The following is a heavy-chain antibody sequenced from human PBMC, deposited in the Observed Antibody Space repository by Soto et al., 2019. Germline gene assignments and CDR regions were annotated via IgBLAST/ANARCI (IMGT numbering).Heavy chain of an antibody. V-gene: IGHV3-74*01. J-gene: IGHJ4*02. CDR1: GVTFSIYL. Sequence: GGCLRIACAACGVTFSIYLVHGVRQAPGKGLVWVSRINSDGSSTSYADSVKGRFTISRDNAKNTLYLQMNSLRAEDTAVYYCARGSAAAILWGQGTLVTGPS. D-gene: IGHD2-2*01. CDR3: ARGSAAAIL. CDR2: INSDGSST.